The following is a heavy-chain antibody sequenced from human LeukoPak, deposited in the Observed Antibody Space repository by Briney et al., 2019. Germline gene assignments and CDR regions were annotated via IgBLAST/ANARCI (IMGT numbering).Heavy chain of an antibody. CDR1: GYTFTSYY. CDR3: TNGYSYGWFDH. V-gene: IGHV1-46*01. D-gene: IGHD5-18*01. J-gene: IGHJ5*02. Sequence: ASVKVSCKASGYTFTSYYMHWVRQAPGQGLEWMGIINPSGGSTSYAQKFQGGVTMTRDTSMSTVYMELSSLRSEDTAVYYCTNGYSYGWFDHWGQGTLVTVSS. CDR2: INPSGGST.